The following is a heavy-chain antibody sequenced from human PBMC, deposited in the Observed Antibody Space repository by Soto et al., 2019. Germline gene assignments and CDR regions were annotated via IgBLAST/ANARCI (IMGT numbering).Heavy chain of an antibody. J-gene: IGHJ4*02. V-gene: IGHV1-18*01. CDR3: ARGLLQEQQLPDWI. CDR1: GYTFTSYG. D-gene: IGHD6-13*01. Sequence: ASVKVSCKASGYTFTSYGISWVRQAPGQGLEWMGWISAYNGNTNYAQKLQGRVTMTTDTSASTVYMELSSLRSEDTAVYYCARGLLQEQQLPDWIWGQGTLVTVSS. CDR2: ISAYNGNT.